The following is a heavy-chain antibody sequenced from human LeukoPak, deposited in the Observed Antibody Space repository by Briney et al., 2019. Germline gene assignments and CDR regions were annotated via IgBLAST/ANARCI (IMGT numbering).Heavy chain of an antibody. D-gene: IGHD6-13*01. CDR3: AREPTYSSSWHTSCDY. V-gene: IGHV3-21*01. Sequence: GGSLRLSCAASGFTFSSYAMNWVRQAPGMGLEWVSSISSTGTYYAHSVQGRFTISRDNAKNSLYLQMDSLSAEDTAVYYCAREPTYSSSWHTSCDYWGQGTLVTVSS. CDR1: GFTFSSYA. J-gene: IGHJ4*02. CDR2: ISSTGT.